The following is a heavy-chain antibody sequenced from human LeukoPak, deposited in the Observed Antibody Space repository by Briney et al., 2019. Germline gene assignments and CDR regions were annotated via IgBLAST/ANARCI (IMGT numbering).Heavy chain of an antibody. D-gene: IGHD4-11*01. CDR3: ARDAYSNYDWFDP. CDR2: IKQDGSEK. V-gene: IGHV3-7*01. CDR1: GFTFSSYW. Sequence: GGSLRLSCAASGFTFSSYWMSWVRQAPGKGLEWVANIKQDGSEKYYVDSVKGRFTISKDNAKNSLYLQMNSLRAEDTAVYYCARDAYSNYDWFDPWGQGTLVTVSS. J-gene: IGHJ5*02.